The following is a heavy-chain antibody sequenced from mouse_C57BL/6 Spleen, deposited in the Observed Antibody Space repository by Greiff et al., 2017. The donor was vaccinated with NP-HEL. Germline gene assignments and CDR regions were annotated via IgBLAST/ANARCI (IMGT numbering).Heavy chain of an antibody. CDR2: ISYDGSN. Sequence: EVQLVESGPGLVKPSQSLSLPCSVSGYSITSGYYWTWIRQLPVNQLEWMGYISYDGSNNYNPSLKNRISITPDTSKNQFFLKLNTVTTEDTATFYCAREGLGRIAYWGQGTLVTVSA. J-gene: IGHJ3*01. D-gene: IGHD4-1*01. CDR3: AREGLGRIAY. V-gene: IGHV3-6*01. CDR1: GYSITSGYY.